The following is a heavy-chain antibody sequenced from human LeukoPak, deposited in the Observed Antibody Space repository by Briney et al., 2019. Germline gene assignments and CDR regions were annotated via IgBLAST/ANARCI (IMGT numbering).Heavy chain of an antibody. CDR1: GYTFTGYY. CDR2: INPNSGGT. J-gene: IGHJ4*02. V-gene: IGHV1-2*02. Sequence: ASVKVSCKASGYTFTGYYMHWVRQAPGQGLEWMGWINPNSGGTNYAQKFQGRVTMTRDTSISTAYMELSRLRSDDTAVYYCARDEGSAHDSSGYPTFDYWGQGTLVTVSS. D-gene: IGHD3-22*01. CDR3: ARDEGSAHDSSGYPTFDY.